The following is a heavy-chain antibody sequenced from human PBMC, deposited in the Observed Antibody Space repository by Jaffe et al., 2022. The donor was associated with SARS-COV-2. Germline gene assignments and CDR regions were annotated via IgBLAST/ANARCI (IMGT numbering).Heavy chain of an antibody. V-gene: IGHV4-34*01. Sequence: QVQLQQWGAGLLKPSETLSLTCAVYGGSFSGYYWSWIRQPPGKGLEWIGEINHSGSTNYNPSLKSRVTISVDTSKNQFSLKLSSVTAADTAVYYCARESITMVRGGPRYFDLWGRGTLVTVSS. J-gene: IGHJ2*01. CDR3: ARESITMVRGGPRYFDL. D-gene: IGHD3-10*01. CDR1: GGSFSGYY. CDR2: INHSGST.